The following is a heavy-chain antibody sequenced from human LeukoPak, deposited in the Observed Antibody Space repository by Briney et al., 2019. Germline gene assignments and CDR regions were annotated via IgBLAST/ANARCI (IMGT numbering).Heavy chain of an antibody. CDR2: INTDGSST. CDR1: GFTFSTYW. V-gene: IGHV3-74*01. Sequence: PGGSLRLPCTVSGFTFSTYWTHWVRQAPEKGLVWVSRINTDGSSTSYADSVKGRFTISRDNAKNTLYLQMNSLRAEDTAVYYCASSYWFDPWGQGTLVTVSS. CDR3: ASSYWFDP. J-gene: IGHJ5*02.